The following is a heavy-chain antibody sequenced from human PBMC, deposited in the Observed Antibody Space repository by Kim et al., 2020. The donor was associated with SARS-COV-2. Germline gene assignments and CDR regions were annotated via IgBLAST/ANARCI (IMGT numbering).Heavy chain of an antibody. CDR2: IYYSGST. J-gene: IGHJ4*02. Sequence: SETLSLTCTVSGGSISSGGYYWSWIRQHPGKGLEWIGYIYYSGSTYYNPSLKSRVTISVDTSKNQFSLKLSSVTAADTAVYYCARVAGGGMVRGVIITPSIDYWGQGTLVTVSS. D-gene: IGHD3-10*01. CDR1: GGSISSGGYY. CDR3: ARVAGGGMVRGVIITPSIDY. V-gene: IGHV4-31*03.